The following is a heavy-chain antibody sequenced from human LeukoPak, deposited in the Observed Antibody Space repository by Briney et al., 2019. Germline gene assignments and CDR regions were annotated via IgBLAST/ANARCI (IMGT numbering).Heavy chain of an antibody. J-gene: IGHJ4*02. Sequence: GSLRLSCTASGSTFATYAMSWVRQAPGKGLEWVSGISGSGGSTYYADSVKGRFTISRDNSKNTLYLQMNSLRAEDTAVYYCVKLRSTMVRGVIEYWGQGTLVTVSS. CDR2: ISGSGGST. CDR3: VKLRSTMVRGVIEY. V-gene: IGHV3-23*01. D-gene: IGHD3-10*01. CDR1: GSTFATYA.